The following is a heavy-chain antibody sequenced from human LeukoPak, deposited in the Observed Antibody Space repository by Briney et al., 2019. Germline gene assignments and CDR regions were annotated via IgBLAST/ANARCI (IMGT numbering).Heavy chain of an antibody. Sequence: ASVKVSCKAAGYTFTSYGISWVRQAPGQGLEWMGWISAYNGNANYAQKLQGRVTMTTDTSTSTAYMELRSLRSDDTAVYYCARDLSNYDSSGYYYEMEYFQHWGQGTLVTVSS. J-gene: IGHJ1*01. CDR1: GYTFTSYG. CDR3: ARDLSNYDSSGYYYEMEYFQH. V-gene: IGHV1-18*01. CDR2: ISAYNGNA. D-gene: IGHD3-22*01.